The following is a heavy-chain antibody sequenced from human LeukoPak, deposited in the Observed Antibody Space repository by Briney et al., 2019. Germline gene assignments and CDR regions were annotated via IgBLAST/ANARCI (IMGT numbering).Heavy chain of an antibody. V-gene: IGHV7-4-1*02. CDR1: GYTFSRNA. Sequence: ASVKVSCKASGYTFSRNAINWVRQAPGKGLEWMGWLNTKTGTPTYAQGFTGRFVFSLDISVSTTYLQISNLKPEDTAVYYCARRSPSADAFDIWGQGTMVTVSS. CDR3: ARRSPSADAFDI. CDR2: LNTKTGTP. J-gene: IGHJ3*02.